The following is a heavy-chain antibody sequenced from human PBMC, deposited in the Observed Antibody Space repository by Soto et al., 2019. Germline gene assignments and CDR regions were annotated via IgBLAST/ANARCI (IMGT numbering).Heavy chain of an antibody. V-gene: IGHV4-59*08. CDR2: IYYSGSP. J-gene: IGHJ4*02. CDR3: ARRWGRTFDY. CDR1: GGSISNYY. Sequence: SETLSLTCTVSGGSISNYYWSWIRQPPGKGLEWIGYIYYSGSPNYNPSLKSRVTISVDTSKNQFSLKLSSVTAADTAVYYCARRWGRTFDYWGQGTLVTVSS. D-gene: IGHD7-27*01.